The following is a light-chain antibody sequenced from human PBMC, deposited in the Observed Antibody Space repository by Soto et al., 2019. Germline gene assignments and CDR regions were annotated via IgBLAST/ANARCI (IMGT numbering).Light chain of an antibody. CDR3: QQYNSHSGT. V-gene: IGKV1-5*01. J-gene: IGKJ1*01. CDR1: QSIRSW. CDR2: DSS. Sequence: DSQMTPSPSILSAPVGDRVILTCRAIQSIRSWLAWYQQKPGKAPKLLIYDSSGLESGVPSRFSGSRSGTDFTLTISSLQPEDFATYYCQQYNSHSGTFGQGTKGDI.